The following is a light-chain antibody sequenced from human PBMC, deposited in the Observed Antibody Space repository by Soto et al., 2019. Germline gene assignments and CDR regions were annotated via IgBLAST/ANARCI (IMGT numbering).Light chain of an antibody. V-gene: IGKV3-20*01. CDR3: QRYGNSPMYT. CDR2: GAS. CDR1: QSVSSTY. Sequence: EIVLTQSPGTLSLSPGERATLSCRASQSVSSTYLAWYQQKPGQAPRLPIYGASSRATGIPDRFSGSGSGTDFTLTISRLEPEDFAVYYCQRYGNSPMYTFGQGTKLEIK. J-gene: IGKJ2*01.